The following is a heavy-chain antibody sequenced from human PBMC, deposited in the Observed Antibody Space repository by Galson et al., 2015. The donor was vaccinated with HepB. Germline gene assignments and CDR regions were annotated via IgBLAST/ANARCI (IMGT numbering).Heavy chain of an antibody. CDR3: ARDALYYYDRSGYYY. Sequence: SVKVSCKASGYTFTTYAISWVRQAPGQGLERMGWISPYNGNTNYAQKLQGRVTMTTNTSTSTAYMELRSLRSDDTAVYYCARDALYYYDRSGYYYWGQGTLVTVSS. CDR1: GYTFTTYA. D-gene: IGHD3-22*01. V-gene: IGHV1-18*01. J-gene: IGHJ4*02. CDR2: ISPYNGNT.